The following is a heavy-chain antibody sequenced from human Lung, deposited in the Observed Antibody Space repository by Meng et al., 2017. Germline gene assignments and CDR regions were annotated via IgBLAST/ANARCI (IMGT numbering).Heavy chain of an antibody. CDR3: ARDLAWVLFDY. J-gene: IGHJ4*02. CDR1: GFNFGDYI. D-gene: IGHD3-3*01. V-gene: IGHV3-74*01. Sequence: GVLVRQGGSLRLSCGASGFNFGDYIMNWVRQSPGKGLEWISRIVSDGGITTYAASVKGRFTVSRDNAKNTLYLQMNSLGADDTAVYYCARDLAWVLFDYWGQGALVTVSS. CDR2: IVSDGGIT.